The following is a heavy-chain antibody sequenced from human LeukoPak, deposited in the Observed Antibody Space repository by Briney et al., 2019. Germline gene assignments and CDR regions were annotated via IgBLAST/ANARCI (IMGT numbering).Heavy chain of an antibody. CDR3: AREIGGHVFDI. J-gene: IGHJ3*02. D-gene: IGHD4-23*01. CDR1: GYTFPSYY. V-gene: IGHV1-46*01. Sequence: ASVKVSCKASGYTFPSYYIHWVRQAPGQGLEWMGTINPSGGSTTYAQKFQGRVTMTRDTSTSTVYMELIKLTSEDTAVYYCAREIGGHVFDIWGQGPWSPSLQ. CDR2: INPSGGST.